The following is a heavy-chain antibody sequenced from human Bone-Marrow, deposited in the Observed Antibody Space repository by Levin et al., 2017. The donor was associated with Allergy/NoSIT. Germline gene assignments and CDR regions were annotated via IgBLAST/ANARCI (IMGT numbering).Heavy chain of an antibody. D-gene: IGHD1/OR15-1a*01. V-gene: IGHV5-51*01. CDR2: IYPHDSHI. CDR1: GYTFPNYW. Sequence: GESLKISCKGSGYTFPNYWIGWVRQIPGKGLEWMGSIYPHDSHIKYSPSFQGQVTFSADKSTSTAYLQWSSLKASDSAIYFCARPPTAHYPQEHFHLWGQGTLVTVSS. CDR3: ARPPTAHYPQEHFHL. J-gene: IGHJ1*01.